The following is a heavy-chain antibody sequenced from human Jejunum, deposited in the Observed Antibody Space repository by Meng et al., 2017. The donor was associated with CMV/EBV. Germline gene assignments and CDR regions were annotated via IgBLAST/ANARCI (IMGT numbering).Heavy chain of an antibody. CDR2: ISTHSTYI. Sequence: TFSDYYMSWIRQAPGKGLERVSSISTHSTYISYADSVKGRFTISRDNAKNSLYLQVDSLRAEDTAVYYCASGFCGSTTCYREFDYWGQGTLVTVSS. J-gene: IGHJ4*02. V-gene: IGHV3-11*06. D-gene: IGHD2-2*01. CDR3: ASGFCGSTTCYREFDY. CDR1: TFSDYY.